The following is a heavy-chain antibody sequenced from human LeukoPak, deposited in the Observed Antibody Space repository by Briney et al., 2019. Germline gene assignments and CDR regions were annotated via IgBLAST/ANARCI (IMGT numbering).Heavy chain of an antibody. Sequence: GGSLRLSCAASGFTFSSYVMSWVRRAPGKGREWVSTISGSGYSTYCADSARGRFNISRDNSEHTLYLQVHRLRAEDTAVYYCAKDYWSSSYGRGGLWFDPWGQGTLVTVSS. CDR3: AKDYWSSSYGRGGLWFDP. V-gene: IGHV3-23*01. CDR2: ISGSGYST. D-gene: IGHD5-12*01. J-gene: IGHJ5*02. CDR1: GFTFSSYV.